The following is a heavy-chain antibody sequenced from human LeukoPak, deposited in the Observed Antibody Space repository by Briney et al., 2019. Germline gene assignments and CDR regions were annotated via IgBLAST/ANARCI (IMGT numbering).Heavy chain of an antibody. V-gene: IGHV3-21*04. D-gene: IGHD6-13*01. J-gene: IGHJ6*02. CDR3: AKEEAAEDYYYGMDV. CDR1: GFTFSSYS. CDR2: ISISSSYI. Sequence: GGSLRLSCAASGFTFSSYSMIWVRQAPGKGLEWVLSISISSSYIYYADSVKGRFTISRDNSKNTLYLQMNSLRAEDTAVYYCAKEEAAEDYYYGMDVWGQGTTVTVSS.